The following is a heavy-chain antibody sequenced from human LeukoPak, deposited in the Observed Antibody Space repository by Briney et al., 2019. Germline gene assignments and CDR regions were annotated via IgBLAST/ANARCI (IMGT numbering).Heavy chain of an antibody. CDR1: GGYISSSSYY. CDR2: IYYSGST. J-gene: IGHJ4*02. V-gene: IGHV4-39*01. CDR3: ARHVRGTTRTYYFDY. Sequence: SETLSLTCTVYGGYISSSSYYWGWIRQPPGKGLEWIGSIYYSGSTYYNPSLKSRVTISVDTSKNQFSLKLSSVTAADTAVYYCARHVRGTTRTYYFDYWGQGTLVTVSS. D-gene: IGHD1-1*01.